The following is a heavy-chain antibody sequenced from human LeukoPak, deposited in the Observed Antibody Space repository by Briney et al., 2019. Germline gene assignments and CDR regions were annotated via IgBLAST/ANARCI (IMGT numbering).Heavy chain of an antibody. Sequence: GGSLTLSCTASGFIFRNYAMSWVRQAPGKGLVWVSRINGDGSSTSYADSVKGRLTISRDNAKNTLYLQMNSLRAEDTAVYYCARDPRTAGSLQTFYWGQGTLVPDSS. D-gene: IGHD6-13*01. CDR3: ARDPRTAGSLQTFY. J-gene: IGHJ4*02. CDR2: INGDGSST. CDR1: GFIFRNYA. V-gene: IGHV3-74*01.